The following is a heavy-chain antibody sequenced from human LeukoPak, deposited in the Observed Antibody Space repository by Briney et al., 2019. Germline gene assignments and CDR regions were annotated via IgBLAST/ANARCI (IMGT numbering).Heavy chain of an antibody. Sequence: GGSLRLSCAASGFTFNNYAMGWVRQAPGKGLEWVSSISGSDSSTYYADSVKGRFTISRDTSKNSLYLLMNSLRADDAAVFYCAKGRGDSAHDAFDIWGQGTMVTVSS. D-gene: IGHD2-21*02. V-gene: IGHV3-23*01. CDR3: AKGRGDSAHDAFDI. J-gene: IGHJ3*02. CDR1: GFTFNNYA. CDR2: ISGSDSST.